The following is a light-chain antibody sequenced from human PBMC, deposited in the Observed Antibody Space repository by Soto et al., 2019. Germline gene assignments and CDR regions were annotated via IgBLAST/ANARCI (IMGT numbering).Light chain of an antibody. V-gene: IGKV1-5*01. J-gene: IGKJ1*01. CDR2: DAS. CDR1: QSISSW. CDR3: QQYDYSRT. Sequence: DIQMTQSPSTLSASVGDRVTITCRASQSISSWLAWYQQKPGKAPKLLIYDASSLESGVPSRFSGSGSGTEFTLTISSLQPDDFATYYCQQYDYSRTFGQGTKVDIK.